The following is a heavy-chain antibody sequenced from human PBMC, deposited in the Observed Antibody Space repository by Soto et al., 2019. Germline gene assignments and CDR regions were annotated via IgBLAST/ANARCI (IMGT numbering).Heavy chain of an antibody. J-gene: IGHJ3*01. D-gene: IGHD3-3*01. CDR2: IYYSGST. CDR3: AGASFLECLSK. V-gene: IGHV4-31*03. CDR1: GGSISSGGYY. Sequence: QVQLQESGPGLVKPSQTLSLTCTVSGGSISSGGYYWSWIRQHPGKGLEWIGYIYYSGSTYYNPSLKSRVTISGDTSKNQFSLQLSSVPAADTAVYYCAGASFLECLSKWGQGTMVTVSS.